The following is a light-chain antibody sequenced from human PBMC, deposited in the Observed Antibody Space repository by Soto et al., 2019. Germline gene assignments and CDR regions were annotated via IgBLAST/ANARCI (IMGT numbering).Light chain of an antibody. CDR2: GAS. J-gene: IGKJ2*01. V-gene: IGKV1-39*01. CDR3: QQSYTTPYT. CDR1: QSITTY. Sequence: DIQMTQSPSSLSVSVGDRVTITCRASQSITTYLNWYQQKPGKAPKFLIYGASSLQSGVPSRFSGSGAGTDFTLTISSLQPEDFATYLCQQSYTTPYTFGQGTKLEIK.